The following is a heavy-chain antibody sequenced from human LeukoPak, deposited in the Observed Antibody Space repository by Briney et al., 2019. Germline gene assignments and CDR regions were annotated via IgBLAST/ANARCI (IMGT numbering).Heavy chain of an antibody. CDR3: ARGGRLGYSYGRATLQVDYNWFDP. D-gene: IGHD5-18*01. V-gene: IGHV1-8*01. J-gene: IGHJ5*02. CDR1: GYSFTSFD. CDR2: MNPNSGNT. Sequence: GASVKVSCKASGYSFTSFDIDWVRQAAGQGLEWMGWMNPNSGNTGYAQKFQGRVTMTRNTSISTAYMELSSLRSEDTAVYYCARGGRLGYSYGRATLQVDYNWFDPWGQGTLVTVSS.